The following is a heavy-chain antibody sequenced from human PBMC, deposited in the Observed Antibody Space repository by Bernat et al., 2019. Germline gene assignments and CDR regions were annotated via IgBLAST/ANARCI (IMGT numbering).Heavy chain of an antibody. J-gene: IGHJ6*02. CDR2: IKQDGSEK. CDR3: ARGRGYGVGGHYYYYYGMDV. D-gene: IGHD4-17*01. Sequence: EVQLVESGGGLVQPGGSLRLSCAASGFTFSSYWMSWVRQAPGKGLEWVANIKQDGSEKYYVDSVKGRFTISRDNAKNSLYLQMNSLRAEDTAVYYCARGRGYGVGGHYYYYYGMDVWGQGTTVTVSS. CDR1: GFTFSSYW. V-gene: IGHV3-7*03.